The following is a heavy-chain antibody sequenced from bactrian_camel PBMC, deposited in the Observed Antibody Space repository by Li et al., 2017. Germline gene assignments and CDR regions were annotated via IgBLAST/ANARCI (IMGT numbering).Heavy chain of an antibody. J-gene: IGHJ6*01. V-gene: IGHV3S6*01. CDR1: GFTFSNYW. Sequence: HVQLVESGGGLVQPGGSRRLSCAASGFTFSNYWMYWIRQAPGKEREEVASFASDGSAVYADSVKGRFTISRDNAKNTVYLQLNSLKTEDMAMYYCARPTIATMYPPFGYWGQGTQVTVS. D-gene: IGHD4*01. CDR3: ARPTIATMYPPFGY. CDR2: FASDGSA.